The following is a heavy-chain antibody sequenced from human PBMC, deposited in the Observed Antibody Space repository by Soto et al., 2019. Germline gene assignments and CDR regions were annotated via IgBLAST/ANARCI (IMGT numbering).Heavy chain of an antibody. CDR2: IWYDGSKK. CDR1: GFIFSSHC. V-gene: IGHV3-33*01. CDR3: ARGLAAAGRYLSWPYCVDV. D-gene: IGHD6-13*01. J-gene: IGHJ6*02. Sequence: GGSLRLSCVASGFIFSSHCMHWVRQAPGKGLEWVAVIWYDGSKKYYADSVKGRFTISRDNSKNTLHLQMNSLRVEDTAVYYCARGLAAAGRYLSWPYCVDVLGQGTTVTFSS.